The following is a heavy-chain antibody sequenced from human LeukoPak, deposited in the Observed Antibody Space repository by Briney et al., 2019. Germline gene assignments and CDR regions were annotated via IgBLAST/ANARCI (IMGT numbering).Heavy chain of an antibody. CDR1: GFSFRDGW. V-gene: IGHV3-15*04. Sequence: GGSHRLSCAASGFSFRDGWMSWVRQIPGKGQEWVGRIESKTDGGTTDYAAPVKGRFTISRDDSTNTLYLQTNSLKSEDTAVYYCTTYGSGRKFDYWGQGILVTVSS. J-gene: IGHJ4*02. CDR2: IESKTDGGTT. CDR3: TTYGSGRKFDY. D-gene: IGHD3-10*01.